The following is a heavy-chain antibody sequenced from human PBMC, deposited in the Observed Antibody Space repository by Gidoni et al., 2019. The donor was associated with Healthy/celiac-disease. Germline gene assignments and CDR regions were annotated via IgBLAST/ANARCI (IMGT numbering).Heavy chain of an antibody. Sequence: EVQLVESGGGLVKPGGSLRLSCAASGFTFSSYSMNWVRQAPGKGLEWVSSISSSSSYIYYTDSVKGRFTISRDNAKNSLYLQMNSLRAEDTAVYYCARDRGSGSWDSFDYWGQGTLVTVSS. D-gene: IGHD1-26*01. V-gene: IGHV3-21*01. CDR3: ARDRGSGSWDSFDY. CDR2: ISSSSSYI. CDR1: GFTFSSYS. J-gene: IGHJ4*02.